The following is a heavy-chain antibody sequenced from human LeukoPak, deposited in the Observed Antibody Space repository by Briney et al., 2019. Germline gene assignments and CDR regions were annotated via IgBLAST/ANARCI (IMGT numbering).Heavy chain of an antibody. V-gene: IGHV4-59*05. CDR3: ARPEVSGYSYGYSWYY. CDR1: GGSISSHY. J-gene: IGHJ4*02. CDR2: IYYSGST. D-gene: IGHD5-18*01. Sequence: PSETLSLTCTVSGGSISSHYWSWIRQPPGKGLEWIGSIYYSGSTYYNPSLKSRVTISVDTSKNQFSLKLSSVTAADTAVYYCARPEVSGYSYGYSWYYWGQGTLVTVSS.